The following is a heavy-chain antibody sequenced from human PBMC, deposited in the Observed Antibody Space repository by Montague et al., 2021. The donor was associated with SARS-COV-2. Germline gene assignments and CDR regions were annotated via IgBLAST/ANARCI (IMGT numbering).Heavy chain of an antibody. CDR1: GFTFSSYA. V-gene: IGHV3-23*03. D-gene: IGHD1-26*01. CDR2: IYSGGSST. CDR3: AKDHSGSCYRGVYYYYYGMDV. Sequence: SLRLSCAASGFTFSSYAMSWVRQAPGKGLEWVSVIYSGGSSTYYADSVKGRFTISRDNSKNTLYLQMNSLRAEDTAVYYCAKDHSGSCYRGVYYYYYGMDVWGQGTTVTVSS. J-gene: IGHJ6*02.